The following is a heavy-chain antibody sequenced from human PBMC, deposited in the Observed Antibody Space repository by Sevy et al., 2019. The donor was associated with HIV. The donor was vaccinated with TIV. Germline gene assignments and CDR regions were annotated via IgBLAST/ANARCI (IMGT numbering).Heavy chain of an antibody. D-gene: IGHD6-6*01. J-gene: IGHJ6*02. CDR3: TFSSDYYKYGWDV. Sequence: GGSLRLSCAASGFTFSDAAMHWVRQASGKGLEWIGRIRSKANTYTTAYAASVKGRFIIARDDSKNTAYLQMNRLRPEDTANYYCTFSSDYYKYGWDVWGQGTTVTVSS. CDR2: IRSKANTYTT. CDR1: GFTFSDAA. V-gene: IGHV3-73*01.